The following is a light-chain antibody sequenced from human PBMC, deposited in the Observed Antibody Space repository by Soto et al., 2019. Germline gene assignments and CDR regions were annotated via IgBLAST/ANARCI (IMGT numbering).Light chain of an antibody. CDR3: QTWSTDIRV. V-gene: IGLV4-69*01. Sequence: QSVLTQPPSASASLGASVKLTCTLSSGHNSYAIAWHQQQPEKGPRYLMKLNSDGSHSKGDGIPDRFSGSSSGAERYLTISSLQSEDEADYYCQTWSTDIRVFGGETKLTVL. CDR2: LNSDGSH. J-gene: IGLJ3*02. CDR1: SGHNSYA.